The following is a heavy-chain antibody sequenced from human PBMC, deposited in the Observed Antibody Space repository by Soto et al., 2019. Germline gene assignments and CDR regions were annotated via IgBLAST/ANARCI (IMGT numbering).Heavy chain of an antibody. J-gene: IGHJ4*02. CDR2: ISWNSGSI. CDR1: GFTFDDYA. V-gene: IGHV3-9*01. Sequence: PGGSLRLSCAASGFTFDDYAMHWVRQAPGKGLEWVSGISWNSGSIGYADSVKGRFTISRDNAKNSLYLQMNSLRAEDTAVYYCARVYGIPVAGTLDFWGQGT. D-gene: IGHD6-19*01. CDR3: ARVYGIPVAGTLDF.